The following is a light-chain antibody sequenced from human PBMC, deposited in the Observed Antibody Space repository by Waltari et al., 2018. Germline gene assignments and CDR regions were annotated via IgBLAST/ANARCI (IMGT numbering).Light chain of an antibody. CDR3: MQALQTWT. V-gene: IGKV2-28*01. CDR1: QSLLHSNGYNY. J-gene: IGKJ1*01. CDR2: LGS. Sequence: DIVMTQSPLSLPVTPGEPAPLPCRSSQSLLHSNGYNYLDWYLQKPGQSPQLLIYLGSNRASGVPDRFSGSGSGTDFTLKISRVEAEDVGVYYCMQALQTWTFGQGTKVEIK.